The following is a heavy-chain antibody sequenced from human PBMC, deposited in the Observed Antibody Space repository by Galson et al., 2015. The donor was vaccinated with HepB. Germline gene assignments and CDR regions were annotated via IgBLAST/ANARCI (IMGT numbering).Heavy chain of an antibody. V-gene: IGHV3-30*03. CDR1: GFTFSSYG. CDR2: ISYDGSNK. J-gene: IGHJ4*02. D-gene: IGHD5-24*01. Sequence: SLRLSCAASGFTFSSYGMHWVRQAPGKGLEWVAVISYDGSNKYYADSVKGRFTISRDNSKNTLYLQMNSLRAEDTAVYYCAASDGYNSNFDYWGQGTLVTVSS. CDR3: AASDGYNSNFDY.